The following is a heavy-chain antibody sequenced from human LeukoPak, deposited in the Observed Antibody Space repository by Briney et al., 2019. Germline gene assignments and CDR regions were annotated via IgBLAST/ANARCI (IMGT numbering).Heavy chain of an antibody. CDR2: ISAYNGNT. J-gene: IGHJ5*02. D-gene: IGHD4-11*01. CDR3: AREDRNMNWFDP. CDR1: GYTFTSYG. Sequence: ASVKVSCKASGYTFTSYGISWVRQAPGQGLEWMGLISAYNGNTNYAQKLQGRVTMTTDTSTSTAYMELRSLRSDDTAVYYCAREDRNMNWFDPWGQGTLVTVSS. V-gene: IGHV1-18*01.